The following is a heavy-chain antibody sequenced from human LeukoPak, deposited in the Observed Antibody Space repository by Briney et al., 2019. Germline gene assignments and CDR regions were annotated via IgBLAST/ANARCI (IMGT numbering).Heavy chain of an antibody. J-gene: IGHJ4*02. CDR1: GYSISCGYY. CDR3: ARDVRYCTNGVCYRSFDY. D-gene: IGHD2-8*01. Sequence: SETPTLTCAVSGYSISCGYYWGWIRQPPGKWLEWIGRIYHSGSTSYNPSIKSRVIISVDTSKNQFSLKLCSVTAADTAVYYCARDVRYCTNGVCYRSFDYWGQGTLVTVSS. CDR2: IYHSGST. V-gene: IGHV4-38-2*02.